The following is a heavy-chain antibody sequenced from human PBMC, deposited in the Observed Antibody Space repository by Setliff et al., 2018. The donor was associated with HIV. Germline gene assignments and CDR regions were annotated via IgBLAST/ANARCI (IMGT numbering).Heavy chain of an antibody. CDR3: ARWVYNSAWSLDY. CDR2: IYTSGSP. CDR1: GGSVNSGNYH. Sequence: SETLSLTCSVSGGSVNSGNYHWAWIRQPAGKGLEWIGHIYTSGSPHYKSSLTSRLTISLDPSRNQFSLKLTSVTAADSATYYCARWVYNSAWSLDYWGQGTLVTVSS. J-gene: IGHJ4*02. V-gene: IGHV4-61*09. D-gene: IGHD6-19*01.